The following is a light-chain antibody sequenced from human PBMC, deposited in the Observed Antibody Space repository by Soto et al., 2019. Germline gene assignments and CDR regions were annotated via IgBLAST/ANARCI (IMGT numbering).Light chain of an antibody. CDR3: QQSYSTPPT. J-gene: IGKJ5*01. Sequence: DIQMTQSPSSLSASVGDRVTITCRASQSISIYLNWYQQKPGKAPKLLIYFSSRLESGVPSRFSGSGSGTDFTLTISSLQSEDFATYYCQQSYSTPPTFGQGTRLEIK. CDR1: QSISIY. CDR2: FSS. V-gene: IGKV1-39*01.